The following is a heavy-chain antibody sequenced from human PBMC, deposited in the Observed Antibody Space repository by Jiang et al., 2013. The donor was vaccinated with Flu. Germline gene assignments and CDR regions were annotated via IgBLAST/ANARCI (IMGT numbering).Heavy chain of an antibody. CDR3: ARAPGMTIAPPGL. Sequence: QLVESGAEVKKPGASVKVSCKASGYTFTDYYIHWIRQAPGQGLEWMGWINTNSGAANYAQKFQGRVTMTGDTSISTAYMELSRLRSDDTAVYYCARAPGMTIAPPGLWGQ. CDR2: INTNSGAA. D-gene: IGHD6-13*01. CDR1: GYTFTDYY. V-gene: IGHV1-2*02. J-gene: IGHJ1*01.